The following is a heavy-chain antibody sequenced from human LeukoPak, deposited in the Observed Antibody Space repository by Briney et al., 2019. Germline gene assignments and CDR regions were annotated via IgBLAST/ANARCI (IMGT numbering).Heavy chain of an antibody. V-gene: IGHV3-21*01. D-gene: IGHD1-26*01. CDR3: ARDKNSGSYQGAFDI. CDR1: GFTFSSYS. J-gene: IGHJ3*02. Sequence: GGSLRLSCAASGFTFSSYSMNWVRQAPGKGLEWVTSISSSSSYIYYADSVKGRFTISRDNAKNSLYLQMNSLRAEDTAVYYCARDKNSGSYQGAFDIWGQGTMVTVSS. CDR2: ISSSSSYI.